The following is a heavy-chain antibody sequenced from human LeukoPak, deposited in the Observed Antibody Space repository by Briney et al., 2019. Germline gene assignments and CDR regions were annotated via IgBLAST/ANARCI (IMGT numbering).Heavy chain of an antibody. Sequence: GGSLRLSCAASGFTFSDSAVSWVRHSPGEGLKWVSSISDTGGRTYYADSVKGRFSITRDNSRNTVNLQMNSLRAGDTARYYCAKGGQDFDFWRFDLWGQGILVIVSS. CDR1: GFTFSDSA. V-gene: IGHV3-23*01. D-gene: IGHD3-3*01. CDR3: AKGGQDFDFWRFDL. CDR2: ISDTGGRT. J-gene: IGHJ5*02.